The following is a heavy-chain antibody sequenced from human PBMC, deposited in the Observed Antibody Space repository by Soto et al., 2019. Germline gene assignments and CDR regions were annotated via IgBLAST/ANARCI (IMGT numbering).Heavy chain of an antibody. V-gene: IGHV3-33*01. J-gene: IGHJ4*02. CDR3: ARDSGPYYFDY. CDR1: GFPFSSYG. Sequence: PGGSLRLSCAASGFPFSSYGMHWVRQAPGKGLEWVAVIWYDGSNKYYADSVKGRFTISRDNSKNTLYLQMNSLRAEDTAVYYCARDSGPYYFDYWGQGTLVTVSS. CDR2: IWYDGSNK.